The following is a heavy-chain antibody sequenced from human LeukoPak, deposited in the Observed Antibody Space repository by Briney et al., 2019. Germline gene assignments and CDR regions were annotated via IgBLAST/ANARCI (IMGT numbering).Heavy chain of an antibody. D-gene: IGHD2-15*01. CDR2: KSSGDSGK. Sequence: GGSLTLFWVVSGSTVTRYGISWVRQAPGKGLEWVSSKSSGDSGKYHAGSVRGRFTISRDNSKNTLYLQMNSLRAEDAAVHYCARAPVTSCRGAFCYPFDYWGPGILVTVSS. CDR1: GSTVTRYG. V-gene: IGHV3-23*01. CDR3: ARAPVTSCRGAFCYPFDY. J-gene: IGHJ4*02.